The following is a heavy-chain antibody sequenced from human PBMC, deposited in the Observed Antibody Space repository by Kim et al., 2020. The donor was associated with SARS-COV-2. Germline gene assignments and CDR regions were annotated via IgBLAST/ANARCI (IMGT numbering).Heavy chain of an antibody. CDR2: TSGSGDYT. J-gene: IGHJ5*02. CDR3: IKGGGWLQGWFDP. V-gene: IGHV3-23*01. Sequence: GGSLRLSCAVSGFTFRSYAMNWVRQAPGKGLEWVSGTSGSGDYTYYGDSVKGRFTTSRDNSKDTLYLQMNNLRVEDTAVYYCIKGGGWLQGWFDPWGQGTLVTVSS. D-gene: IGHD5-18*01. CDR1: GFTFRSYA.